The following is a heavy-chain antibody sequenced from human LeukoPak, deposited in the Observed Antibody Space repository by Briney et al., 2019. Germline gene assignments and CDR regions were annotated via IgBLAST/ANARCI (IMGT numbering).Heavy chain of an antibody. V-gene: IGHV3-7*03. J-gene: IGHJ4*02. CDR3: AKGKRYPDY. CDR1: GFTFSESW. CDR2: LNLDGSDK. D-gene: IGHD1-1*01. Sequence: QAGGSLRLSCVVSGFTFSESWMSWVRQAPGKGLGWVASLNLDGSDKYYVDSEKGRFTISRDNAKNSLYLQMDSLRVEDTAVYYCAKGKRYPDYWGQGTLVTVSS.